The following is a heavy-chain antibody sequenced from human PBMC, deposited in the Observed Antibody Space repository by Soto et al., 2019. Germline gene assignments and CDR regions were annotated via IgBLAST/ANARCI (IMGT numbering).Heavy chain of an antibody. CDR2: IYNDGTYS. V-gene: IGHV3-74*01. CDR3: TRGPRPISTDTGAY. Sequence: PGGSLRLSCAASGFIFKMYWMHWVRQSPGKGLVWISRIYNDGTYSDYADSVRGRFTISRDNVNDTLYLQMNNLRAEDSGLYYCTRGPRPISTDTGAYWGQGTQVTVSS. CDR1: GFIFKMYW. D-gene: IGHD2-21*02. J-gene: IGHJ4*02.